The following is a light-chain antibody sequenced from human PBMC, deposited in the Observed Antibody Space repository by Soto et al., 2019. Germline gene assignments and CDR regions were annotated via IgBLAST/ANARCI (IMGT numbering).Light chain of an antibody. Sequence: QSALTQPASVSGSPRQSITISCTGASSDVGGYTYVSWYQQHPGKAPKLIIYEVNNRPSGVSHRFSGSKSGNTASLTISGLQAEHEADSYCSSYTSSSTTYVSGNGTKVT. CDR2: EVN. CDR3: SSYTSSSTTYV. CDR1: SSDVGGYTY. J-gene: IGLJ1*01. V-gene: IGLV2-14*01.